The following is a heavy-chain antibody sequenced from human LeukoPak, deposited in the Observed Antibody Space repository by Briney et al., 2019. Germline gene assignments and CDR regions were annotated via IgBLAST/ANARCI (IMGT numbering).Heavy chain of an antibody. CDR2: INPNSGGT. CDR1: GYTFTGYY. V-gene: IGHV1-2*02. D-gene: IGHD6-13*01. CDR3: ARDAGSSWDEHFDY. Sequence: GASVKVSCKASGYTFTGYYMHWVRQAPGQGLEWMGWINPNSGGTNYAQKFQGRVTMTRDTSISTAYMELSRLRSDDTAVYYCARDAGSSWDEHFDYWGQGTLVTVSS. J-gene: IGHJ4*02.